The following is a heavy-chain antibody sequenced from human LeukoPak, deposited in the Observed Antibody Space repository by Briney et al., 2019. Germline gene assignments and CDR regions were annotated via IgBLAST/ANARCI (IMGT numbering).Heavy chain of an antibody. CDR3: AKDGAAAGTGYFDY. J-gene: IGHJ4*02. D-gene: IGHD6-13*01. CDR2: ISYDGSNK. V-gene: IGHV3-30*18. Sequence: GGSLRLSCAASGFTFSRYGMHWVRQAPGKGLEWVAVISYDGSNKYYADSVKGRFTISRDNSKNTLYLQMNSLRAEDTAVYYCAKDGAAAGTGYFDYWGRGTLVTVSS. CDR1: GFTFSRYG.